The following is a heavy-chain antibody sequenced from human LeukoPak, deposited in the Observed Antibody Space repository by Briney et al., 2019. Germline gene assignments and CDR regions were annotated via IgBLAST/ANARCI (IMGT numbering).Heavy chain of an antibody. D-gene: IGHD1-26*01. CDR3: ARTLDGSYYVLDY. V-gene: IGHV3-53*01. CDR1: GFTVSSNY. Sequence: GGSLRLSCAASGFTVSSNYMSWVRQAPGKGLEWVSVIYSGGSTYYADSVKGRFTISRDNSKNTLYLQMNSLRAEDTAVYYCARTLDGSYYVLDYWSQGTLVTVSS. CDR2: IYSGGST. J-gene: IGHJ4*02.